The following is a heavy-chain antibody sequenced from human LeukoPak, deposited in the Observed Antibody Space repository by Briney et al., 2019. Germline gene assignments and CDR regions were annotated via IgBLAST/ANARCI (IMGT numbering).Heavy chain of an antibody. D-gene: IGHD6-6*01. J-gene: IGHJ6*02. Sequence: SVKVSCKASGGTFSSYTISWVRQAPGQGLEWMGGNIPIFGTANYAQKFQGRVTITADESTSTAYMELSSLRSEDTAVYYCARGRYSSSINSMDVWGQGTTVTVSS. CDR3: ARGRYSSSINSMDV. V-gene: IGHV1-69*01. CDR2: NIPIFGTA. CDR1: GGTFSSYT.